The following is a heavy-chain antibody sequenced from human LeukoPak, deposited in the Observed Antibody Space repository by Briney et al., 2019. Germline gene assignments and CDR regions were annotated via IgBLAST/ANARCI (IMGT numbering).Heavy chain of an antibody. CDR2: FDPEDGET. J-gene: IGHJ4*02. CDR1: GYTLTELS. CDR3: ATFSTVRGLRY. Sequence: ASVKVSCKVSGYTLTELSMHWVRQAPGKGLEWMGGFDPEDGETIYAQRFQGRVTMTEDTSTDTAYMELSSLRSEDAAVYYCATFSTVRGLRYWGQGTLVTASS. V-gene: IGHV1-24*01. D-gene: IGHD4-11*01.